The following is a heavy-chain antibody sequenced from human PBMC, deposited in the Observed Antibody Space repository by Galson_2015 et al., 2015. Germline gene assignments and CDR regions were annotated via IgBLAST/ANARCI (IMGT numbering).Heavy chain of an antibody. CDR2: INHSGGT. D-gene: IGHD2-2*01. CDR1: GGSFSGYY. Sequence: SETLSLTCAVYGGSFSGYYWSWIRQPPGKGLEWIGEINHSGGTNYNPSLKSRVTISVETSKNQFSLKLSSVTAADTAVYYCARDKSRIVVVPARADWFDPWGQGTLVTVSS. CDR3: ARDKSRIVVVPARADWFDP. J-gene: IGHJ5*02. V-gene: IGHV4-34*01.